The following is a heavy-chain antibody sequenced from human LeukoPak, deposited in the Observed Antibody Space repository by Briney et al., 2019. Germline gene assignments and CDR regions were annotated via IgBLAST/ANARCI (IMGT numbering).Heavy chain of an antibody. CDR3: ARDSAYYDFWSGYPRHYYYYMDV. J-gene: IGHJ6*03. Sequence: PSETLSLTCTVSGGSISSSSYYWGWIRQPPGKGLEWIGSIYYSGSTYYNPSLKSRVTISVDTSKNQFSLKLSSVTAADTAVYYCARDSAYYDFWSGYPRHYYYYMDVWGKGTTVTVSS. D-gene: IGHD3-3*01. V-gene: IGHV4-39*07. CDR1: GGSISSSSYY. CDR2: IYYSGST.